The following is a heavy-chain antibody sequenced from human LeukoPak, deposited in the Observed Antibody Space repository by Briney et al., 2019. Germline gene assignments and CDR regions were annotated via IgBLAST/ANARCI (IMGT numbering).Heavy chain of an antibody. CDR2: IYTSGST. CDR1: GGSFSGYY. Sequence: SETLSLTCAVYGGSFSGYYWSWIRQPAGKGLEWIGRIYTSGSTNYNPSLKSRVTISVDTSKNQFSLKLSSVTAADTAVYYCARVLGIAAAGTEVGDYYYYYMDVWGKGTTVTVSS. V-gene: IGHV4-59*10. D-gene: IGHD6-13*01. CDR3: ARVLGIAAAGTEVGDYYYYYMDV. J-gene: IGHJ6*03.